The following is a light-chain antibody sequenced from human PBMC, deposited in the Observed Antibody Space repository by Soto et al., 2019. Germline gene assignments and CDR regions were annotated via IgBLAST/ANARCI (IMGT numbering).Light chain of an antibody. CDR1: SCDVGSYNR. V-gene: IGLV2-18*02. CDR2: EGS. J-gene: IGLJ1*01. CDR3: TSFTSSSTYV. Sequence: QSALTQPPSVSGSPGQSVAISCTGTSCDVGSYNRVSWYQQPPGTAPKLLIYEGSNRPSGVPDRFSGSKSGNTASLTISGLHDDDEADYYCTSFTSSSTYVFGTGTKLTVL.